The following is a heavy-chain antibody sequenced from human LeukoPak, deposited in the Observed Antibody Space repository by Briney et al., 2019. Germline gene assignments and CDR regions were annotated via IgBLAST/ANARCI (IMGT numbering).Heavy chain of an antibody. CDR3: ARSHSVWTSFDY. CDR1: GGSISSYY. J-gene: IGHJ4*02. D-gene: IGHD3/OR15-3a*01. V-gene: IGHV4-59*01. CDR2: IYYSGST. Sequence: SETLSLSCTVSGGSISSYYWSWIRQPPGKGLEWIGYIYYSGSTNYNPSLKSRVTISVDTSKNQFSLKLSSVTAADTAVYYCARSHSVWTSFDYCGKGTLVTVSS.